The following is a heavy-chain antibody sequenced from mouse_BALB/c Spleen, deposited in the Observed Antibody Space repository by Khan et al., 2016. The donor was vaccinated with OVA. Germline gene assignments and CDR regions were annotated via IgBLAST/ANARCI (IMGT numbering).Heavy chain of an antibody. J-gene: IGHJ4*01. V-gene: IGHV1-4*01. CDR1: GYTFTSNT. CDR3: ARRTTYYAMDY. Sequence: QVQLKQSGAELARPGASVKMSCQASGYTFTSNTMHWVKQRPGQGLEWIGYINPRTSYTNYNQKFKDKATLTADKSSSTAYMQLSSLTSEDSAGAYCARRTTYYAMDYWGQGTSVTVSS. D-gene: IGHD2-14*01. CDR2: INPRTSYT.